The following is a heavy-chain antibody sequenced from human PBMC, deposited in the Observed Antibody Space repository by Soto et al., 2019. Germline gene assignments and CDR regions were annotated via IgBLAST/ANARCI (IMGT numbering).Heavy chain of an antibody. CDR1: GFTFSSYS. CDR2: ISSSSSTI. Sequence: GGSLRLSCAASGFTFSSYSMNWVRQAPGKGLEWVSYISSSSSTIYYADSVKGRFTITRDNAKNSLYLQMNSLRAEDTAVYYCARDKRITMVRGVIIPTFNPWGQGTLVTVSS. J-gene: IGHJ5*02. D-gene: IGHD3-10*01. V-gene: IGHV3-48*01. CDR3: ARDKRITMVRGVIIPTFNP.